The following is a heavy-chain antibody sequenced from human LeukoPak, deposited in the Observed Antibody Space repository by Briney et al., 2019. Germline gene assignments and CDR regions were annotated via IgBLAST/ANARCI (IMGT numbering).Heavy chain of an antibody. V-gene: IGHV1-18*01. CDR2: ISAYNGNT. Sequence: ASVKVSCKASGYTFTSYGISWVRQAPGQGPEGMGWISAYNGNTNYAQKLQGRVTMTTDTSTSTVYMELRSLRSDDTAVYYCARDGGRGQPTDYWGQGTLVTVSS. D-gene: IGHD2-15*01. CDR3: ARDGGRGQPTDY. J-gene: IGHJ4*02. CDR1: GYTFTSYG.